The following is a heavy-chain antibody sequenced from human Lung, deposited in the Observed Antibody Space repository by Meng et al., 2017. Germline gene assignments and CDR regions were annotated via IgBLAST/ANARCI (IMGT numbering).Heavy chain of an antibody. Sequence: VQLVQSGSEVKKPGALVKFSCKAPGGTFISYAISWVRPAPGQGLEWMGGIIPAFGAPNHAQKFQGRVRITADTSISTAYMELSGLRSDDTAMYYCARDEDISAAGKLFGDYWGQGTLVTVSS. CDR1: GGTFISYA. J-gene: IGHJ4*02. D-gene: IGHD6-25*01. CDR2: IIPAFGAP. CDR3: ARDEDISAAGKLFGDY. V-gene: IGHV1-69*06.